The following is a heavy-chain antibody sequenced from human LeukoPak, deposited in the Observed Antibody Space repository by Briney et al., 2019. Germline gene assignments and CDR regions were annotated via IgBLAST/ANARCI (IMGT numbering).Heavy chain of an antibody. V-gene: IGHV3-11*04. CDR3: ARDKRQYYSSGWYNWFDP. D-gene: IGHD6-19*01. J-gene: IGHJ5*02. Sequence: GGSLRLSCAAAGFTFSDYYMSWIRQAPGKGLEWVSYISSSGSTIYYADSVKGRFTISRDNAKNSLYLQMNSLRAEDTAVYYCARDKRQYYSSGWYNWFDPWGQGTLVTVSS. CDR1: GFTFSDYY. CDR2: ISSSGSTI.